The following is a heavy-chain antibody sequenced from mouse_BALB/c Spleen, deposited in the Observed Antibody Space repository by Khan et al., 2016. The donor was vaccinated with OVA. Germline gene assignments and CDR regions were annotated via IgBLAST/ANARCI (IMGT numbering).Heavy chain of an antibody. CDR3: ADHLTGSFAY. D-gene: IGHD4-1*01. Sequence: EVELVESGGDLVKPGGSLKLSCAASGFTFSSYSMSWVRQIPDKRLEWVASISSGGDYTYYPDSVKGRFTISRDNAKNTLYLQMSDLKSEDTAIYYCADHLTGSFAYWGQGTLVTVSA. J-gene: IGHJ3*01. CDR2: ISSGGDYT. CDR1: GFTFSSYS. V-gene: IGHV5-6*01.